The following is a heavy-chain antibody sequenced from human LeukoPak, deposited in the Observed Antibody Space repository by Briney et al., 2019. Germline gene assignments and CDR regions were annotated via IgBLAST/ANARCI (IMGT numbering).Heavy chain of an antibody. V-gene: IGHV1-2*02. CDR3: ASDEEGYSSGLGYY. Sequence: ASVKVSCKASGYTFTDYYIHWVRQAPGQGLEWMGWINPNSGGTNHAQKFQDRVTMTRDTSISTAYMELSRLRSDDTAVYYCASDEEGYSSGLGYYWGQGTLVTVSS. CDR2: INPNSGGT. J-gene: IGHJ4*02. D-gene: IGHD6-19*01. CDR1: GYTFTDYY.